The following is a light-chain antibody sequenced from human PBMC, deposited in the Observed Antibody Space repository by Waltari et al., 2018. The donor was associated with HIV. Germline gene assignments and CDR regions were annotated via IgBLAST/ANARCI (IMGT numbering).Light chain of an antibody. CDR1: SSYVGGYNY. J-gene: IGLJ1*01. V-gene: IGLV2-8*01. CDR2: EVS. CDR3: SSYAGSNNFV. Sequence: QSALTQPPSASGSPGQSVTISCPGPSSYVGGYNYVPWYQQHPGKAPKLMIYEVSKRPSGVPDRFSGSKSGNTASLTVSGLQPEDEADYYCSSYAGSNNFVFGTGTKVTVL.